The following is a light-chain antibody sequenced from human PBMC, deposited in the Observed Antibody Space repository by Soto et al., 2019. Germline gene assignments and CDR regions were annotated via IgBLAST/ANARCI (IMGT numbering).Light chain of an antibody. J-gene: IGKJ4*01. CDR2: DAS. CDR1: QSVSSY. Sequence: EIVLTQSPATLSLSPGERATLSCRASQSVSSYLAWYQQKPGQAPRLLIYDASNRATGIPARFSGSGYETDFTLTITRLEPEDCAVYYCQQRSNWPSTFGGGTKVEIK. CDR3: QQRSNWPST. V-gene: IGKV3-11*01.